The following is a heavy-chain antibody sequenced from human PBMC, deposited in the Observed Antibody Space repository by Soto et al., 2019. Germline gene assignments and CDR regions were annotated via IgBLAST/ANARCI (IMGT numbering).Heavy chain of an antibody. Sequence: LVIKCLPYTVAEGYIISHYCSWILQPPGKGLEWIGHIYYSGSIKYDPSLKSRVTISVDTSKNQLSLKLSSVTAADTAVYYCARVRDCSGGTCYSWWFDPWGQGTLVPVSS. V-gene: IGHV4-59*11. D-gene: IGHD2-15*01. CDR1: EGYIISHY. J-gene: IGHJ5*02. CDR3: ARVRDCSGGTCYSWWFDP. CDR2: IYYSGSI.